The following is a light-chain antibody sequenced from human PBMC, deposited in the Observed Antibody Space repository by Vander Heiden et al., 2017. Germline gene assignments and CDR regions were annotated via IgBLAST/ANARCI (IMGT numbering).Light chain of an antibody. CDR2: VGTDGIVG. V-gene: IGLV9-49*01. J-gene: IGLJ1*01. CDR3: GADHGSGSNFVYV. CDR1: SGYSNYK. Sequence: QPVLTQPPSAAASPGASVTLTFTLSSGYSNYKGDWYQQRPGKGPRFVMRVGTDGIVGSKGDGIPDRFSVLGSGMIRYLTINNIQEEDESDYHCGADHGSGSNFVYVFGTGTKVTVL.